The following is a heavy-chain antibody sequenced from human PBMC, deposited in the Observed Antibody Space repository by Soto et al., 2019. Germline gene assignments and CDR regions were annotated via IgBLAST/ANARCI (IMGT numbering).Heavy chain of an antibody. V-gene: IGHV3-23*01. CDR1: GFTFSSYA. Sequence: WGSLRLSCAASGFTFSSYAMSWVRQAPGKGLEWVSAISGSGVGTYYADSVKGRFTISRDNSKSTLYLQMNSLRAEDTAVYYCAKNLLTDFGRGSHAFDIWGKGTLVTVS. CDR3: AKNLLTDFGRGSHAFDI. D-gene: IGHD3-3*01. J-gene: IGHJ3*02. CDR2: ISGSGVGT.